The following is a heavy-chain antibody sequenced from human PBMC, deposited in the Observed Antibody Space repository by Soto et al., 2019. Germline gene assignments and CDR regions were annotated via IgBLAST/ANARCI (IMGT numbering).Heavy chain of an antibody. CDR2: IFRNGDT. J-gene: IGHJ4*02. D-gene: IGHD3-16*01. V-gene: IGHV4-39*01. CDR1: GDSISRSNYY. CDR3: ARGGQYYDMSPYYFDI. Sequence: QLQLQESGPGLVKPWETLSLTCTVSGDSISRSNYYWAWIRQPPGKGPEWVGSIFRNGDTYTTPSLKSRVTIFVDTSSNEFSRKLSSVTAADTAVYYSARGGQYYDMSPYYFDIWGQGILVTVS.